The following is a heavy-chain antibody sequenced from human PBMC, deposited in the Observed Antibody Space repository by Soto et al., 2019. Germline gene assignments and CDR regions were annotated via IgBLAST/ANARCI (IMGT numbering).Heavy chain of an antibody. CDR2: ISSSGSTI. Sequence: GGSLRLSCAASGFTFSDYYMSWIRQAPGKGLEWVSYISSSGSTIYYADSVKGRFTISRDNAKNSLYLQMNSLRAEDTAAYYCARDSTYCSGGSCYGYWGQGTLVTVSS. CDR1: GFTFSDYY. D-gene: IGHD2-15*01. V-gene: IGHV3-11*01. J-gene: IGHJ4*02. CDR3: ARDSTYCSGGSCYGY.